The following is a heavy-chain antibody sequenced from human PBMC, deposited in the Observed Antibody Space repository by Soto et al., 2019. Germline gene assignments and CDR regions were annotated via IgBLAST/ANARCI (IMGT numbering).Heavy chain of an antibody. J-gene: IGHJ4*02. V-gene: IGHV4-59*01. Sequence: SETLSLTCSVSGASISYSYWNWVRQVPGKGLEWIAYMYYSGSTKYNPSLKSRVTISGDTSKNQVSLSLTSVTAADTGMYYCARSSGTYGTLDYWGEGTLVTVSS. D-gene: IGHD1-26*01. CDR1: GASISYSY. CDR3: ARSSGTYGTLDY. CDR2: MYYSGST.